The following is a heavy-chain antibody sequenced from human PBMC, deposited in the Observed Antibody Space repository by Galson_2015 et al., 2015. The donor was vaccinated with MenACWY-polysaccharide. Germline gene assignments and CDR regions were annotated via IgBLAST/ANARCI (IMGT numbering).Heavy chain of an antibody. CDR3: ARGPVAAAMGGVYDD. D-gene: IGHD2-2*01. CDR1: GFSLSTSGVG. V-gene: IGHV2-5*02. J-gene: IGHJ4*02. Sequence: PALVKPTQTLTLTCSFSGFSLSTSGVGVGWIRQPPERALEWLALIYGDDDKRYSPSLQSRLTITKDISKNQVVLIMTTMDPVDTATYYCARGPVAAAMGGVYDDWGQGILVTVSA. CDR2: IYGDDDK.